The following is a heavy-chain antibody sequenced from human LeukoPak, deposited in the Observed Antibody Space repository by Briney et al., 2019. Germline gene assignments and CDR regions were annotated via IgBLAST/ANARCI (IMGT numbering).Heavy chain of an antibody. CDR3: AKGIDILTAYLDF. CDR1: GFNFNYYA. D-gene: IGHD3-9*01. CDR2: ISGSGGDT. Sequence: TGGSLRLSCAASGFNFNYYAMNWVRQAPGKGLEWVSGISGSGGDTSYADSVKGRFTISGDNSKNTLSLQMNSLRAEDTAVYYCAKGIDILTAYLDFWGQGTLVTVSS. V-gene: IGHV3-23*01. J-gene: IGHJ4*02.